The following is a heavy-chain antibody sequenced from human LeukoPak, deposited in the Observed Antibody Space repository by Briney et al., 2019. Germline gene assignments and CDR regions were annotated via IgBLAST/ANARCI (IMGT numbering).Heavy chain of an antibody. J-gene: IGHJ6*02. Sequence: SETLSLTCAVYGGSFSGYYWSWIRQPPGKGLEWIGEINHSGSTNYNPSLKSRVTISVDTSKNQFSLKLSSVTAADTAVYYCAGIVVPAARSLNGMDVWGQGTTVTVSS. D-gene: IGHD2-2*01. CDR3: AGIVVPAARSLNGMDV. CDR1: GGSFSGYY. V-gene: IGHV4-34*01. CDR2: INHSGST.